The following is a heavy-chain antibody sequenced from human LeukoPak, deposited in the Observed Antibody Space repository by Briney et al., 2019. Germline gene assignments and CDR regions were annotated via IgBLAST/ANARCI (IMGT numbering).Heavy chain of an antibody. CDR3: ARGLSGYASSLGY. CDR2: INSDGSST. J-gene: IGHJ4*02. V-gene: IGHV3-74*01. CDR1: GFTFSSYW. Sequence: GGSLRLSCAASGFTFSSYWMHWVRQAPGKGLVWVSRINSDGSSTSYADSVRGRFSISRDNAKNTLYLQMNSPRAEDTAVYYCARGLSGYASSLGYWGQGTLVTVSA. D-gene: IGHD6-6*01.